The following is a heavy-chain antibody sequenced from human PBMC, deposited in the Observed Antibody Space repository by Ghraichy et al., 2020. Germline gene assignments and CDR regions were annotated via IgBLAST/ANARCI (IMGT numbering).Heavy chain of an antibody. Sequence: GGSLRLSCAASGFTFSSYSMNWVRQAPGKGLEWVSSISSSSSYIYYADSVKGRFTISRDNAKNSLYLQMNSLRAEDTAVYYCARDPPPAVGGEGYYYYGMDVWGQGTTVTVSS. J-gene: IGHJ6*02. CDR1: GFTFSSYS. CDR3: ARDPPPAVGGEGYYYYGMDV. D-gene: IGHD3-16*01. CDR2: ISSSSSYI. V-gene: IGHV3-21*01.